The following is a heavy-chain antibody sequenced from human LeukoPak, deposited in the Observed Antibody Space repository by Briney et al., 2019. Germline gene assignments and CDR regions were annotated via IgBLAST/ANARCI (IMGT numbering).Heavy chain of an antibody. CDR1: GFTFSSYG. J-gene: IGHJ4*02. D-gene: IGHD3-16*01. CDR3: AKARPNYVWGSYLDY. V-gene: IGHV3-30*18. Sequence: GGSLRLSCAASGFTFSSYGMHWVRQAPGKGLEWVAVISYDGSNKYYADSVKGRFTISRDNSKNTLYLQMNSLRAEDTAVYYCAKARPNYVWGSYLDYWGQGTLVTVSS. CDR2: ISYDGSNK.